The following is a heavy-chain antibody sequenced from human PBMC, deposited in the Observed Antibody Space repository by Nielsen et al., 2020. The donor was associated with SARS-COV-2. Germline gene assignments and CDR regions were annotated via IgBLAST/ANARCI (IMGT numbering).Heavy chain of an antibody. CDR3: AGEALSGSTGFDY. CDR1: GGSISSGDYY. V-gene: IGHV4-31*02. J-gene: IGHJ4*02. CDR2: IYYSGST. D-gene: IGHD2-2*01. Sequence: SETLSLTCNVSGGSISSGDYYWSWIRQHPGKGLEWIGYIYYSGSTYYNPSLKSRVTISVDTSKNQFSLKLSSVTAADTAVYYCAGEALSGSTGFDYWGQGTLVTVSS.